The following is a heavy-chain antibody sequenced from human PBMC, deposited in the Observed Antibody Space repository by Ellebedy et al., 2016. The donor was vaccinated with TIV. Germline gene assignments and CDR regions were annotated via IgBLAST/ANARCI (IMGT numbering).Heavy chain of an antibody. CDR1: GFTFSSYA. Sequence: GESLKISCAASGFTFSSYAMSWVRQAPGKGLEWVSAISGSGGSKYYADSVKGRFTISRDNSKNTLYLQMNSLRAEDTAVYYCAKDGQSYSSGWWGLDAFDIWGQGTMVTVSS. D-gene: IGHD6-19*01. J-gene: IGHJ3*02. CDR3: AKDGQSYSSGWWGLDAFDI. CDR2: ISGSGGSK. V-gene: IGHV3-23*01.